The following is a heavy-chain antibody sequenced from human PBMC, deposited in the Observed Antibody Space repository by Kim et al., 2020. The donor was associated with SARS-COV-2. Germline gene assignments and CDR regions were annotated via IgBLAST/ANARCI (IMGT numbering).Heavy chain of an antibody. Sequence: APGKGRFTSSRDDSKNTLYLQMNSLKTEDTAVYYCTTDSLDYGDYRRFDYWGQGTLVTVSS. D-gene: IGHD4-17*01. V-gene: IGHV3-15*01. CDR3: TTDSLDYGDYRRFDY. J-gene: IGHJ4*02.